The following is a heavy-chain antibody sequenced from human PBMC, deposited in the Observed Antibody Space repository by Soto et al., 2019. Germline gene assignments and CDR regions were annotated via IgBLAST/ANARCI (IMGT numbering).Heavy chain of an antibody. V-gene: IGHV1-3*02. CDR3: ARGGARGGIWSFDY. D-gene: IGHD1-26*01. CDR1: GYTFTSYA. Sequence: QVQLVQSGAEVKKPGASVKVSCKASGYTFTSYAMHWVRQAPGQRLEWMGWSNAGNGNTKYSQECRGRVTITRDTSASTAYMGLSSLRSEDMAVYYCARGGARGGIWSFDYWGQGTLVTVSS. J-gene: IGHJ4*02. CDR2: SNAGNGNT.